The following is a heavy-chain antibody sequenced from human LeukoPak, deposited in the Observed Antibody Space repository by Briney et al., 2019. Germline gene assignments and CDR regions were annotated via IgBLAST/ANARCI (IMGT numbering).Heavy chain of an antibody. CDR3: ATFPTTKIDY. D-gene: IGHD1-26*01. J-gene: IGHJ4*02. CDR2: IKPDGSEE. CDR1: GFTFSESW. Sequence: PGGSLRLSCAVSGFTFSESWMSWLRQAPGKGLEWVANIKPDGSEEYYVDSVKGRFSISRDNAQNTLYLQMNSLRVEDTAMYYCATFPTTKIDYWGQGTLVTVSS. V-gene: IGHV3-7*03.